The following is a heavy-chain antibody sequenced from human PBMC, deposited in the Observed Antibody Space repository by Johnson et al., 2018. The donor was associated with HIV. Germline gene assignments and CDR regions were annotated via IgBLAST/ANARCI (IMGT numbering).Heavy chain of an antibody. CDR3: AREKLRYSRPSKHDAFDI. J-gene: IGHJ3*02. V-gene: IGHV3-9*01. CDR1: AFPFDDHA. D-gene: IGHD6-13*01. CDR2: I. Sequence: VQLVESGGGLVKPGGSLRLSCAASAFPFDDHALHWVRQSPGKGLQRFSIILKGRFTISRDNSKNTLYLQMNSMRAEDTAVYYCAREKLRYSRPSKHDAFDIWGQGTMVTV.